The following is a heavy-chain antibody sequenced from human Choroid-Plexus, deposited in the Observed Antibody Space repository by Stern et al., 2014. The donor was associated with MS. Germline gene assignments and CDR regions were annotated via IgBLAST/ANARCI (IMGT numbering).Heavy chain of an antibody. CDR1: GFTFGSCA. D-gene: IGHD2/OR15-2a*01. CDR2: VSYDGSNK. Sequence: VQLXESGGGVVQPGRPLRLSCVASGFTFGSCAMHWVRQAPGKGLEWVAGVSYDGSNKYYADSVKGRFTISRDNSQNTLYMQMSSLRPEDTAVYYCAKDRQYLTYFFDHWGQGSLVTVSS. V-gene: IGHV3-30*18. J-gene: IGHJ5*02. CDR3: AKDRQYLTYFFDH.